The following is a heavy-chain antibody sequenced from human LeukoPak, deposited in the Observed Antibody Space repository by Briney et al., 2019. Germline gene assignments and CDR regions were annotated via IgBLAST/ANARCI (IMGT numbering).Heavy chain of an antibody. V-gene: IGHV4-34*01. J-gene: IGHJ4*02. D-gene: IGHD5-24*01. CDR1: GGSFSGYY. CDR2: INHSGST. CDR3: AKSFTWDGYSFDY. Sequence: SETLSLTCAVYGGSFSGYYWSWIRQPPGKGLEWIGEINHSGSTNYNPSLKSRVTISVDTSKNQFSLKLSSVTAADTAVYYCAKSFTWDGYSFDYWGQGTLVTVSS.